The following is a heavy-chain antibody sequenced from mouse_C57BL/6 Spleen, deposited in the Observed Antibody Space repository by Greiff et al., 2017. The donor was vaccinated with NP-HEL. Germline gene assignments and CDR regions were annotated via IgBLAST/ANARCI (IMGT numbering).Heavy chain of an antibody. Sequence: QVQLQQSGPELVKPGASVKISCKASGYAFSSSWMNWVKQRPGKGLEWIGRIYPGDGDTNYNGKFKGKATLTADKSSSTAYMQLSSLTSEDSAVYFCATYDYRSYWYFDVWGTGTTVTVSS. V-gene: IGHV1-82*01. CDR2: IYPGDGDT. CDR1: GYAFSSSW. J-gene: IGHJ1*03. D-gene: IGHD2-4*01. CDR3: ATYDYRSYWYFDV.